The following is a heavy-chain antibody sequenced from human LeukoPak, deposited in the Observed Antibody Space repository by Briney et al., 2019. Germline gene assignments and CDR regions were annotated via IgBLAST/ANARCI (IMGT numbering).Heavy chain of an antibody. Sequence: ASVKVPCKVSGSTLSDLSIHWVRQAPGKGLEYVGGSDPEDGETFHAQNFQGRVTMIEDTSIDTAYMELSSLRSEDTAVYYCVTDRARLFWYFDLWGRGTPVTVSS. J-gene: IGHJ2*01. D-gene: IGHD2-21*02. V-gene: IGHV1-24*01. CDR3: VTDRARLFWYFDL. CDR1: GSTLSDLS. CDR2: SDPEDGET.